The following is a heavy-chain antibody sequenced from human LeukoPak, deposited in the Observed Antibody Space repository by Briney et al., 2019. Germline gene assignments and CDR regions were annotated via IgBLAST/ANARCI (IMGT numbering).Heavy chain of an antibody. J-gene: IGHJ5*02. CDR3: ARYGSRIVFGVVAARAWFDP. Sequence: PSETLSLTCTVSGGSISSYYWSWIRQPPGKGLELIGYIYYSGSTNYNPSLKSRVTISVDTSKNQFSLKLSSLTAADTAVYYCARYGSRIVFGVVAARAWFDPWGQGTLVTVSS. CDR2: IYYSGST. CDR1: GGSISSYY. D-gene: IGHD2-15*01. V-gene: IGHV4-59*08.